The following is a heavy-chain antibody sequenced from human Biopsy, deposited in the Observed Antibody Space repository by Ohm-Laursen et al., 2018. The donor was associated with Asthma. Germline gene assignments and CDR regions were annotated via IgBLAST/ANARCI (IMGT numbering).Heavy chain of an antibody. CDR2: HDHEEGGT. V-gene: IGHV1-24*01. D-gene: IGHD4-17*01. CDR1: GYSLTDLS. Sequence: ASVKVSCKISGYSLTDLSMHWVRQAPGQGLEWMGGHDHEEGGTVNAWRFQGRVTMTEDTSTDTAFMELSSLSSDDTAVYYCASDFPKDYVRYNFQFWGQGTLVTVSS. J-gene: IGHJ4*02. CDR3: ASDFPKDYVRYNFQF.